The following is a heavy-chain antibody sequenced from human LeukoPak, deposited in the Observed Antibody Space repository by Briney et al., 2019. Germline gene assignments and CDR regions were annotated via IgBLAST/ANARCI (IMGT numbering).Heavy chain of an antibody. CDR1: GGSFSGYY. CDR2: INHSGST. Sequence: SETLSLTCAVYGGSFSGYYWSWIRQPPGKGLEWIGEINHSGSTNYNPSLKSRVTISVDTSKNQFSLKLSSVTAADTAVYYCARPRWFGEQDAFDIWGQGTMVTASS. V-gene: IGHV4-34*01. J-gene: IGHJ3*02. D-gene: IGHD3-10*01. CDR3: ARPRWFGEQDAFDI.